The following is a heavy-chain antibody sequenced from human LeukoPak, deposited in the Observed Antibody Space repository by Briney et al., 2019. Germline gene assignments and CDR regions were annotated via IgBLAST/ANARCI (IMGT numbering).Heavy chain of an antibody. CDR1: GFIFSTYW. CDR3: ATARGAYDSSGPEYFQH. D-gene: IGHD3-22*01. J-gene: IGHJ1*01. Sequence: PGGSLRLSCAASGFIFSTYWMTWVRQAPGEGLEWVANIKQDGSEKYYVDSVKGRFNISRDSAKNSLYLQMNSLRAEDTAVYYCATARGAYDSSGPEYFQHWGQGTLVTVPS. V-gene: IGHV3-7*01. CDR2: IKQDGSEK.